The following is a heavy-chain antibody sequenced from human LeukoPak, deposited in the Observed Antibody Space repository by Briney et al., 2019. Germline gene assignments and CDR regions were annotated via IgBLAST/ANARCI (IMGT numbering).Heavy chain of an antibody. CDR1: GFTFSSYA. V-gene: IGHV3-23*01. CDR3: AKDNPPHCYDSSGYYRPLDY. Sequence: GGSLRLSCAASGFTFSSYAMSWVRQAPGKGLEWVSAISGSGGSTYYADSVKGRFTISRDNSKNTLYLQMNSLRAEDTAVYYCAKDNPPHCYDSSGYYRPLDYWGQGTLVTVSS. CDR2: ISGSGGST. J-gene: IGHJ4*02. D-gene: IGHD3-22*01.